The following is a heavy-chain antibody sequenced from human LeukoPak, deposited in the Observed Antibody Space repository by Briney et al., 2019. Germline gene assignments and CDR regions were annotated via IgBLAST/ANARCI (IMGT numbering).Heavy chain of an antibody. CDR3: ARDASSNWNDGFDY. Sequence: ASVKVSCKASGGTFSSYAISWVRQAPGQGLEWMGGIIPIFGTANYAQKFQGRVTITADKSTSTAYMELSSLRSEDTAVYYCARDASSNWNDGFDYWGQGTLVTVSS. D-gene: IGHD1-1*01. J-gene: IGHJ4*02. CDR2: IIPIFGTA. V-gene: IGHV1-69*06. CDR1: GGTFSSYA.